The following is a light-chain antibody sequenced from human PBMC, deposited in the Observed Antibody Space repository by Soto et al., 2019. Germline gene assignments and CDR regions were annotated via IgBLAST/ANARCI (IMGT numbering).Light chain of an antibody. J-gene: IGKJ2*01. CDR2: SAS. CDR3: QQAHSLPYT. CDR1: QGISTW. Sequence: DIQMTQSPSSVSASVGDRVTITCRASQGISTWLAWYQQKPGKAPKLLISSASNLKSGVPSRFSVSGSVTDFTLTISSLQPEDFATYYCQQAHSLPYTFGQGTKLEIK. V-gene: IGKV1-12*01.